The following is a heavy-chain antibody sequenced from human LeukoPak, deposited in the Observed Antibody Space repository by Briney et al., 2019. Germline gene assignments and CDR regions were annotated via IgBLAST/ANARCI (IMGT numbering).Heavy chain of an antibody. Sequence: GGCLRLSRAASGFTFSSYAMSWVRQAPGKGLEWVSAISGSGGSTYYADSVKGRFTISRDNSKNTLYLQMNTLRAEDTAVYDCAKENCSGVSCCFGFGGQGTVVTVSA. V-gene: IGHV3-23*01. CDR3: AKENCSGVSCCFGF. CDR2: ISGSGGST. D-gene: IGHD2-15*01. J-gene: IGHJ4*02. CDR1: GFTFSSYA.